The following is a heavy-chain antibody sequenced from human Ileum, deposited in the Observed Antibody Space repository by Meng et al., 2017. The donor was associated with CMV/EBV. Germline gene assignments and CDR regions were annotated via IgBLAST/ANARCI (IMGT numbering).Heavy chain of an antibody. Sequence: GESLKISCAASGFIFSDYWMAWVRQAPGKGPEWVANIKQDGSEKYYVDSVKGRFTISRDNSKNTLYLEMNNLRAEDAAIYYCAKDDWEGHDFWGQGTLVTVSS. CDR3: AKDDWEGHDF. CDR1: GFIFSDYW. V-gene: IGHV3-7*03. CDR2: IKQDGSEK. D-gene: IGHD1-26*01. J-gene: IGHJ4*02.